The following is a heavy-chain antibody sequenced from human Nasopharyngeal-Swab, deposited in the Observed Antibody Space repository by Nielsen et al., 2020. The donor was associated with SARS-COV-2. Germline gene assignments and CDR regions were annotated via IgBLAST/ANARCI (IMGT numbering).Heavy chain of an antibody. CDR3: ARDQYGDYGDY. J-gene: IGHJ4*02. V-gene: IGHV3-53*01. CDR2: IYSGGST. D-gene: IGHD4-17*01. Sequence: WSRQCPGKGLEWVSVIYSGGSTYYADSVKGRFTISRDNSKNTLYLQMNSLRAEDTAVYYCARDQYGDYGDYWGQGTLVTVSS.